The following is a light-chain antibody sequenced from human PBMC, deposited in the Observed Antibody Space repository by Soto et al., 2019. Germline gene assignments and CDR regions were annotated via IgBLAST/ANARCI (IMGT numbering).Light chain of an antibody. J-gene: IGLJ1*01. CDR2: EVN. Sequence: QSALTQPPSASGSPGQSVTISCTGTGSDIGGYNCVSWYQQHPGKVPKLIIYEVNKRPSGVPDRFSGSKSGNTASLPVSGLQADDEADYYCSSYAGTNNRYVFGTGTKLTVL. V-gene: IGLV2-8*01. CDR3: SSYAGTNNRYV. CDR1: GSDIGGYNC.